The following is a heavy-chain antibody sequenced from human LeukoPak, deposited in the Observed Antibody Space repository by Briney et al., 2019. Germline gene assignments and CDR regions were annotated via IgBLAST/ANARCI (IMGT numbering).Heavy chain of an antibody. CDR2: IDSSSSYI. D-gene: IGHD6-13*01. CDR1: GFTFNSYT. J-gene: IGHJ6*03. Sequence: GGSLRLSCAASGFTFNSYTLNWVRQAPGKGLEWVSSIDSSSSYIYYADSVKGRFTISRDNAKNSLYLQMNSLRAEDMALYYCAKDSKAGIATFFYMDVWGKGTTVTVSS. CDR3: AKDSKAGIATFFYMDV. V-gene: IGHV3-21*04.